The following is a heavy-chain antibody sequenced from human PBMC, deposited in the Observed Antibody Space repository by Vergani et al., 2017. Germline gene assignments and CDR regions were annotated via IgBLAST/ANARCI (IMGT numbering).Heavy chain of an antibody. Sequence: QDQLVQSGAEVKKPGASVKVSCKASGYTFTSYGISWVRQAPGQGLEWMGWISAYNGNTNYAQKLQGIVTMTTDTSTSTAYMELRSLRSDDTAVYYCARDPDIVVVPAAPYYYYYYGMDVWGQGTTVTVSS. V-gene: IGHV1-18*04. CDR1: GYTFTSYG. D-gene: IGHD2-2*01. CDR2: ISAYNGNT. J-gene: IGHJ6*02. CDR3: ARDPDIVVVPAAPYYYYYYGMDV.